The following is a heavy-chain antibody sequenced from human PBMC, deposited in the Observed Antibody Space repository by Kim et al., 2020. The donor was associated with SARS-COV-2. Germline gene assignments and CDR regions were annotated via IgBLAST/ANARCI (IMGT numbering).Heavy chain of an antibody. V-gene: IGHV3-15*01. D-gene: IGHD6-13*01. Sequence: GGSLRLSCAASGFTFSNDWMSWVRQAPGKGLEWVGRIKSKTGSESTDYAAPVKGRFTISRYESKNTLYLQMNSPKTEDTDVYYCTTFLTGYSSSHQTDNYFDYWGHGTLVTVSS. CDR2: IKSKTGSEST. CDR1: GFTFSNDW. CDR3: TTFLTGYSSSHQTDNYFDY. J-gene: IGHJ4*01.